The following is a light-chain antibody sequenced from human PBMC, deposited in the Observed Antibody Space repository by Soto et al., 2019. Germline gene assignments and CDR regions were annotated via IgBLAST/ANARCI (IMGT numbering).Light chain of an antibody. V-gene: IGKV3-20*01. CDR2: GAS. CDR1: QSVSSCY. CDR3: QQYGSSPLT. J-gene: IGKJ1*01. Sequence: EIVLTQSPGALSLSPGERATLSCGASQSVSSCYLAWYQQKPCQAPRLLIYGASTRATAIPDRFSGRGSGTDFTLTISRLEPEDFAVYYCQQYGSSPLTCGQGTKVDIK.